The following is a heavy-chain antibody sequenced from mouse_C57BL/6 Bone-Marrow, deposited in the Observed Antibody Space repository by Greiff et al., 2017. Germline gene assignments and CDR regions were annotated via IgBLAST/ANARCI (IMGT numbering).Heavy chain of an antibody. V-gene: IGHV1-81*01. Sequence: QVQLQQSGAELARPGASVKLSCKASGYTFTSYGISWVKQRTGQGLEWIGEIYPRSGNTYYNEKFKGKATLTADTSSNTAYLQLSSLTSEYTAVYYCTPYYSLDYWGQGTTLTVSS. J-gene: IGHJ2*01. D-gene: IGHD2-12*01. CDR3: TPYYSLDY. CDR1: GYTFTSYG. CDR2: IYPRSGNT.